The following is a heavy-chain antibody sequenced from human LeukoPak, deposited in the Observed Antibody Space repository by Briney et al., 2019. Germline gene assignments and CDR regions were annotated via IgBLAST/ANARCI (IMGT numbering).Heavy chain of an antibody. J-gene: IGHJ5*02. V-gene: IGHV3-7*01. D-gene: IGHD3-22*01. Sequence: PGGSLRLSCAASGFTFSSYWMSWVRQAPGKGLEWVANIKQDGSEKYYVDSVKGRFTISRDNAKNSLYLQMNSLRAEDTAVYYCARDLCYYDSSGCQGWFDPWGQGTLVTVSS. CDR1: GFTFSSYW. CDR2: IKQDGSEK. CDR3: ARDLCYYDSSGCQGWFDP.